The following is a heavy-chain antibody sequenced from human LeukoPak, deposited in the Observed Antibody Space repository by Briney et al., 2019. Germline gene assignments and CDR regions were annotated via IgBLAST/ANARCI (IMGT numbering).Heavy chain of an antibody. D-gene: IGHD3-22*01. V-gene: IGHV3-21*01. CDR3: ATGGVHYYDSSADY. J-gene: IGHJ4*02. CDR1: GFTFSSYE. CDR2: ITTSSSYI. Sequence: GGSLRLSCAASGFTFSSYEMNWVRQAPGKGLGWVSSITTSSSYIYYADSVKGRFTISRDNAKNSLYLQMDSLRGEDTAVYYCATGGVHYYDSSADYWGQGTLVTVSS.